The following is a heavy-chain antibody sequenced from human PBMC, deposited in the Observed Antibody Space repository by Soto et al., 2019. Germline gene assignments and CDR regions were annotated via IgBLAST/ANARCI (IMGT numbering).Heavy chain of an antibody. CDR2: ISGSGGST. CDR1: GFTFSSYA. J-gene: IGHJ4*02. CDR3: AKGSRMLVGASYDFDY. Sequence: PGGSLRLSCAASGFTFSSYAMSWVRQAPGKGLEWVSAISGSGGSTYYADSVKGRFTISRDNSKNTLYLQMNSLRAEDTAVYYCAKGSRMLVGASYDFDYWGQGTLVTVS. V-gene: IGHV3-23*01. D-gene: IGHD1-26*01.